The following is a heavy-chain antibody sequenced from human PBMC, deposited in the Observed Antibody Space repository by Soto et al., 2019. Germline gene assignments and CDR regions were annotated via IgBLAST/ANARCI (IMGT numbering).Heavy chain of an antibody. CDR3: ASACCSGSYYSGPFDI. Sequence: EVQLVESGGGLVQPGGSLRLSCAASGFTVSSNYMSWVRQAPGKGLERVSVIYSGGSTYYADSVKGRFTISRDNSKNTVYLQMTILRAKNTVVYYDASACCSGSYYSGPFDIWGQGTMVTVSS. CDR1: GFTVSSNY. V-gene: IGHV3-66*01. CDR2: IYSGGST. D-gene: IGHD3-10*02. J-gene: IGHJ3*02.